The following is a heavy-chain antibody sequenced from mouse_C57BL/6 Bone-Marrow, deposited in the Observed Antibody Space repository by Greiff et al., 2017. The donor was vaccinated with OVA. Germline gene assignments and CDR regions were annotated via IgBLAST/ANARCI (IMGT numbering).Heavy chain of an antibody. D-gene: IGHD1-1*01. CDR3: ARPYYYGSSYGAMDY. J-gene: IGHJ4*01. Sequence: DVMLVASGGDLVKPGGSLKLSCAASGFTFSSYGMSWVRQTPDKRLEWVATISSGGSYTYYPDSVKGRFTISRDNAKNTLYLQMSSLKSEDTAMYYCARPYYYGSSYGAMDYWGQGTSVTVSS. CDR1: GFTFSSYG. V-gene: IGHV5-6*02. CDR2: ISSGGSYT.